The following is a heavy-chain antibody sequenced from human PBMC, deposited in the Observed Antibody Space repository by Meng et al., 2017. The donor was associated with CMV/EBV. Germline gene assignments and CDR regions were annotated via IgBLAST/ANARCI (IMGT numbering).Heavy chain of an antibody. V-gene: IGHV4-34*01. J-gene: IGHJ4*02. CDR2: INHSGST. CDR3: ARGLSSSSFDY. Sequence: GSLRLSCAVYGGSFSGYYWSWIRQPPGKGLEWIGEINHSGSTNYNPSLKSRVTISVDTSKNQFSLKLSSVTAADTAVYYCARGLSSSSFDYWGQGTLVNVSS. D-gene: IGHD6-6*01. CDR1: GGSFSGYY.